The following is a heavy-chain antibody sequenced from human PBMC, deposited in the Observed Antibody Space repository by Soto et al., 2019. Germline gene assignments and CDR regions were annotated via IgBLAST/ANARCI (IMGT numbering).Heavy chain of an antibody. V-gene: IGHV1-2*02. D-gene: IGHD6-19*01. Sequence: GASVKVSCKASGYTFTGYYMHWVRQAPGQGLEWMGWINSYNGDTKYARKYQDRITLTKDKSTRTVYMELTSLRSDDTAVYYCARDQWLKVPAVVGDKFDSWGQGTLVTVSS. J-gene: IGHJ5*01. CDR1: GYTFTGYY. CDR2: INSYNGDT. CDR3: ARDQWLKVPAVVGDKFDS.